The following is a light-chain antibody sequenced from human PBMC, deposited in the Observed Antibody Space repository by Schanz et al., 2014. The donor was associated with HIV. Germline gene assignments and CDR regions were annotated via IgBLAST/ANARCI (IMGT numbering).Light chain of an antibody. Sequence: AIRITQSPSSLSASTGDRVTITCRASQGISSYLAWYQQKPGKAPDLLIYASSTLHSGVPSRFSGSGYGTDFTLTINCLQSEDFATYYCQQYYSYPRTFGQGTKGAIK. CDR1: QGISSY. CDR3: QQYYSYPRT. J-gene: IGKJ1*01. V-gene: IGKV1-8*01. CDR2: ASS.